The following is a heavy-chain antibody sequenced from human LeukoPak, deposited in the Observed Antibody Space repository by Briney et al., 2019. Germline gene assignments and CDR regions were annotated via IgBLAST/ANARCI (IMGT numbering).Heavy chain of an antibody. CDR3: ATSLRFLESYFDY. D-gene: IGHD3-3*01. Sequence: ASVKVSCKASGYTFTGYYMHWVRQAPGQGLEWMGWINPNSGGTNYAQKFQGRVTMTRDTSIGTAYMELSRLRSDDTAVYYCATSLRFLESYFDYWGQGTLVTVSS. V-gene: IGHV1-2*02. CDR1: GYTFTGYY. CDR2: INPNSGGT. J-gene: IGHJ4*02.